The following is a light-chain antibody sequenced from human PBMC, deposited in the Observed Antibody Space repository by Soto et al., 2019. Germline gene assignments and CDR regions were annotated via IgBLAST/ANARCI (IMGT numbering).Light chain of an antibody. Sequence: DIQMTQSPSTLSASVGDRVTITCRASQSISSWLAWYQQKPGQAPKLLIYKASTLQSGVPSRFSGSGSGTEFTLAISSLQPDDSETYYCQQYYYNWTFGQGTKVEIK. J-gene: IGKJ1*01. CDR2: KAS. CDR3: QQYYYNWT. V-gene: IGKV1-5*03. CDR1: QSISSW.